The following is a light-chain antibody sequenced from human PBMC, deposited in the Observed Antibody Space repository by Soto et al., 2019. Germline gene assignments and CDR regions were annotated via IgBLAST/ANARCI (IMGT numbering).Light chain of an antibody. J-gene: IGLJ2*01. V-gene: IGLV2-23*01. CDR1: SSDVGRYNL. Sequence: QSVLTQPASVSGSPGQSITISCTGTSSDVGRYNLVSWYQHHPGKAPKLMIYEGSKRPSGVSNRFSGSKSGNTASLTISGLQAEDEADYYCCSYAGSSTLIFGGGTKVTVL. CDR2: EGS. CDR3: CSYAGSSTLI.